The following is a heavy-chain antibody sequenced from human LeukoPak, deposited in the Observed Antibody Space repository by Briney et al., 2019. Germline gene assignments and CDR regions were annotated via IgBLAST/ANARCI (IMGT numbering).Heavy chain of an antibody. CDR1: AYSISSGTY. CDR3: ARDFSGYRYGYYDY. J-gene: IGHJ4*02. D-gene: IGHD5-18*01. V-gene: IGHV4-38-2*02. Sequence: SETLSPTCAVSAYSISSGTYWGWIRQPPGKGLEWIWSIHHSGATYYNPSLKSRGTMSLDTYKNQFFLQLSSVTAADTAVYYCARDFSGYRYGYYDYWGQGTLVTVSS. CDR2: IHHSGAT.